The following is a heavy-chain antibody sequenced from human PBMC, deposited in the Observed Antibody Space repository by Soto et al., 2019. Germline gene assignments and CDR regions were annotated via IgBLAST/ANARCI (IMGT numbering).Heavy chain of an antibody. V-gene: IGHV1-69*13. CDR3: ARDGIEGMITFGGVGPSDAFDI. D-gene: IGHD3-16*01. Sequence: VASVKVSCKASGGTFSSYAISWVRQAPGQGLEWMGGIIPIFGTANYAQKFQGRVTITADESTSTAYMELSSLRSEDTAVYYCARDGIEGMITFGGVGPSDAFDIWGQGTMVTVSS. J-gene: IGHJ3*02. CDR2: IIPIFGTA. CDR1: GGTFSSYA.